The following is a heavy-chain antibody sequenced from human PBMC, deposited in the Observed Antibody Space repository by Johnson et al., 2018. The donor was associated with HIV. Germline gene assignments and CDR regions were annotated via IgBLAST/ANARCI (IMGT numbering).Heavy chain of an antibody. CDR2: ISGSGGST. V-gene: IGHV3-23*04. J-gene: IGHJ3*02. CDR3: ARQTLRAFDI. CDR1: GFTFSKYY. Sequence: VQLVESGGGLVKPGGSQRLSCAASGFTFSKYYMNWIRQVPGKGLEWVSAISGSGGSTYYADSVKGRFTISRDNSKNTLYLQMNSLRAEDTALYYCARQTLRAFDIWGQGTMVTVSS.